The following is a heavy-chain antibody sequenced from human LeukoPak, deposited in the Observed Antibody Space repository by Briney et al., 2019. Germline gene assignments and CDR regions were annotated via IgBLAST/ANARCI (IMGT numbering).Heavy chain of an antibody. D-gene: IGHD3-10*01. J-gene: IGHJ5*02. CDR1: GGSISRYY. Sequence: SETLSLTCTVSGGSISRYYWSWIRQPAGKGLEWIGRIYTSGSTNYNPSLKSRVTMSVDTSKNQFSLKLSSVTAADTAVYYCARVDYYGSGSYFVWWFDPWGQGTLVTVSS. CDR3: ARVDYYGSGSYFVWWFDP. V-gene: IGHV4-4*07. CDR2: IYTSGST.